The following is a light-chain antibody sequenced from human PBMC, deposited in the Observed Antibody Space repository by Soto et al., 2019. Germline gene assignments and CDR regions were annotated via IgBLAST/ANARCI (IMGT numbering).Light chain of an antibody. Sequence: QLVLTQSPSASASLGASVKLTCTLSSGHSSYAIAWYQQQPEKGPRYLMKLNSDGSHSKGDGISDRFSGSSSGAERYLTISSLQSEDEADYYCQTWGTGYWVFGGGTKLTVL. CDR3: QTWGTGYWV. CDR2: LNSDGSH. J-gene: IGLJ3*02. CDR1: SGHSSYA. V-gene: IGLV4-69*01.